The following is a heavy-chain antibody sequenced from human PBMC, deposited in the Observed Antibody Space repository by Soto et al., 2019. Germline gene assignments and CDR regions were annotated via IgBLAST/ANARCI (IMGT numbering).Heavy chain of an antibody. CDR1: GYTFTSYG. D-gene: IGHD6-19*01. Sequence: QVQLVQSGAEVKKPGASVKVSCKASGYTFTSYGISWVRQAPGQGLEWMGWISAYNGNTKYSQKFQGRVTITRDTSASTAYMELSSLRSEDTAVYYCARGDQWLVRAFDIWGQGTTVTVSS. J-gene: IGHJ3*02. CDR2: ISAYNGNT. V-gene: IGHV1-18*01. CDR3: ARGDQWLVRAFDI.